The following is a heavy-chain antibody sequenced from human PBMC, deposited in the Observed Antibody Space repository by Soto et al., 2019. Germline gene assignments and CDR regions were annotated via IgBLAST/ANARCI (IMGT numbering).Heavy chain of an antibody. CDR3: ARFSGSYYYAMDV. Sequence: SETLSLTCAVYGGSFSGYYWIWIRQPPGKGLEWIGEINHSGVTNYKPSLKRRVTISVDTSKNQFSLQLKSVTAADTALYYCARFSGSYYYAMDVWGQGSTVTVSS. CDR1: GGSFSGYY. J-gene: IGHJ6*02. D-gene: IGHD6-19*01. V-gene: IGHV4-34*01. CDR2: INHSGVT.